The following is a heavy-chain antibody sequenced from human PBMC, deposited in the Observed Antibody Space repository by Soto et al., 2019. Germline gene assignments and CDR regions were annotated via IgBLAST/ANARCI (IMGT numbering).Heavy chain of an antibody. CDR3: ARGRTATATRWFDS. Sequence: SETLSLTCAVFGGSFSDSYWSWIRQSPEKGLEWIGEITNSGSTYYNPSLKSRVTISGDTSKNQFSLEVRSVTAADTAAYFCARGRTATATRWFDSWGQGTLVTVSS. CDR1: GGSFSDSY. CDR2: ITNSGST. D-gene: IGHD1-1*01. V-gene: IGHV4-34*01. J-gene: IGHJ5*01.